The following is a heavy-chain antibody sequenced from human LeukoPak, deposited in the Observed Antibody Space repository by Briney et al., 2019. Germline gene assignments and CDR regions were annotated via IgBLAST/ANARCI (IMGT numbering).Heavy chain of an antibody. CDR2: INTYNGNT. Sequence: ASVKVSCKASGYRFISYGVSWVRQAPGQGLEWMGWINTYNGNTNYAQKFQGRVTMTTDTSTTTAYMELRSLRSDDTAVYYCARDARDDYDPDSDYWGQGTLVTVSS. V-gene: IGHV1-18*04. D-gene: IGHD3-22*01. CDR3: ARDARDDYDPDSDY. J-gene: IGHJ4*02. CDR1: GYRFISYG.